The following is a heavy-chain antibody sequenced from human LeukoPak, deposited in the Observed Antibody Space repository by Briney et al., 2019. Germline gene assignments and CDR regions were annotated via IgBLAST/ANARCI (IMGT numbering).Heavy chain of an antibody. J-gene: IGHJ4*02. V-gene: IGHV3-7*01. CDR2: INPAGSET. CDR3: ARFGYVAAVDV. CDR1: GFSFSAYW. D-gene: IGHD2-15*01. Sequence: GGSPRLSCAASGFSFSAYWMTWVRQAPGTGLEWVANINPAGSETYYVDPVKGRFSISRDNAKNLVYLQMNSLRAEDTAVYHCARFGYVAAVDVWGQGTPVTVSS.